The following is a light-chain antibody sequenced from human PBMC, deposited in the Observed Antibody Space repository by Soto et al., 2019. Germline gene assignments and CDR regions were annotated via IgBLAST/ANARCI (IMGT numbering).Light chain of an antibody. V-gene: IGKV4-1*01. CDR3: QQYYSTPWT. CDR2: WAS. Sequence: DIVMTQSPDSLAVSLGERATINCKSSQSVLYSSNNKNYLTWYQQKPGQPPKRLFYWASTRESGVTARFSGSGSGTDFTLTISSLQAEDVEVYYCQQYYSTPWTFGQGTKVEIK. CDR1: QSVLYSSNNKNY. J-gene: IGKJ1*01.